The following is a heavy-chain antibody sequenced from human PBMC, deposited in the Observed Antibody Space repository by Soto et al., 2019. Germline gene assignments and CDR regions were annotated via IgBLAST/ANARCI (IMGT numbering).Heavy chain of an antibody. CDR2: VSGRGGSA. CDR1: GFIFNNYA. D-gene: IGHD2-21*01. J-gene: IGHJ2*01. Sequence: EVQLLESGGGLVQRGGSLRLSCAASGFIFNNYAMTWVRQAPGKGLEWVARVSGRGGSAYYADSVKGRLTISRDTSNNTLYLQMTNVRGEDTAVYYCVRRAGGAVVWYYALWGRGTLVSVFS. CDR3: VRRAGGAVVWYYAL. V-gene: IGHV3-23*01.